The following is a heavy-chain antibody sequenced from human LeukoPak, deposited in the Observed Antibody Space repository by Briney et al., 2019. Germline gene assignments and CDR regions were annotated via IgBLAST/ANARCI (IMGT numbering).Heavy chain of an antibody. CDR1: GFTFSTYW. CDR2: INPDGITT. J-gene: IGHJ6*02. V-gene: IGHV3-74*01. Sequence: GGSLRLSCAASGFTFSTYWMHWVRQAPGKGLEWVSRINPDGITTTCADSVKSRFTISRDNAKNTLFLQMNSLRAEDTAEYYCARDYYYGMDVWGQGTTITVSS. CDR3: ARDYYYGMDV.